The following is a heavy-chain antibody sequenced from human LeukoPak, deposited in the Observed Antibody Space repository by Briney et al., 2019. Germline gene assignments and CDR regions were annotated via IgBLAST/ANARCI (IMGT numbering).Heavy chain of an antibody. J-gene: IGHJ4*01. D-gene: IGHD6-19*01. CDR1: GFTFSSYG. Sequence: GGSLRLSCAASGFTFSSYGMHWVRQAPGKGLEWVAVISYDGSNKYYADSVKGRFTISRDNSKNTLYLQMNSLRAEDTAVYYCAKGILKKWLPDYWGQEPWSPSPQ. V-gene: IGHV3-30*18. CDR3: AKGILKKWLPDY. CDR2: ISYDGSNK.